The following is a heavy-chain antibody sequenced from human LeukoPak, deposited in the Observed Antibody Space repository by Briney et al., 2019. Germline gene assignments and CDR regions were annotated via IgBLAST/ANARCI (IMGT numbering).Heavy chain of an antibody. Sequence: SETLSLTCAVYGGSFSGYYWSWIRQPPGKGLEWIGEINHSGSTNYNPSLKSRVTISVGTSKNQFSLKLSSVTAADTAVYYCARGRGSGWYGPFWGQGTMVTVSS. D-gene: IGHD6-19*01. V-gene: IGHV4-34*01. J-gene: IGHJ3*01. CDR1: GGSFSGYY. CDR3: ARGRGSGWYGPF. CDR2: INHSGST.